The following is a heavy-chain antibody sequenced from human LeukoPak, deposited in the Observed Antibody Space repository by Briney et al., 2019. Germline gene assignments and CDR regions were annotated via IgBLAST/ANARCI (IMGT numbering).Heavy chain of an antibody. Sequence: PGGSLRLACAASGFSFSSYWMSWVRQAPGKGLEWVANMKYDGSEKYYVESVKGRFTISRDNAKNSLYLQMNSLRAEDMAVYYCERDIEAAGLLLDYWGQGTLVTVSS. CDR1: GFSFSSYW. CDR2: MKYDGSEK. V-gene: IGHV3-7*01. J-gene: IGHJ4*02. D-gene: IGHD6-13*01. CDR3: ERDIEAAGLLLDY.